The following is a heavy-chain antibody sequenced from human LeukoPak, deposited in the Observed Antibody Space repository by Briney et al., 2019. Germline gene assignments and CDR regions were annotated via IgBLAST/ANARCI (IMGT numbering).Heavy chain of an antibody. CDR2: INPSGGST. Sequence: ASVKVSCKASGYTFTSYYMHWVRQAPGQGLEWMGIINPSGGSTSYAQKFQGRVTMTRDTSTSTVYIELSSLRSEDTAVYYCARRGVVGAFDYWGQGTLVTVSS. CDR3: ARRGVVGAFDY. J-gene: IGHJ4*02. D-gene: IGHD1-26*01. CDR1: GYTFTSYY. V-gene: IGHV1-46*01.